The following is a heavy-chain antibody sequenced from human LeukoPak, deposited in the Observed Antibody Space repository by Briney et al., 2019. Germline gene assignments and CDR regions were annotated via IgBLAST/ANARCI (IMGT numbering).Heavy chain of an antibody. D-gene: IGHD1-26*01. CDR3: ARGRKSGSYPYYYYYGMDV. CDR2: IYSGGTT. V-gene: IGHV3-53*01. CDR1: GFTVSSNY. Sequence: PGGSLRLSCAASGFTVSSNYMSWVRQAPGKGLEWVSVIYSGGTTNYADSVKGRFTISRDNSKNTLFLQMNSLRAEDTAVYYCARGRKSGSYPYYYYYGMDVWGQGTTVTVSS. J-gene: IGHJ6*02.